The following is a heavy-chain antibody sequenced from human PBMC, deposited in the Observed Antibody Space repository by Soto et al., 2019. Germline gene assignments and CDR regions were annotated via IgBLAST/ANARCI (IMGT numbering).Heavy chain of an antibody. V-gene: IGHV3-15*07. CDR2: IKGITDGGTT. CDR1: GLAFRDAW. D-gene: IGHD6-13*01. Sequence: EVQLVESGGGLVKPGGSLRISCAASGLAFRDAWMNWVRQAPGKGLGWVGRIKGITDGGTTDYAAPVKGRFTISRDDSKNTLFLQMNSLKTEDTGVYYCTTDLGSSWDRFHSWGQGTLVTVSS. CDR3: TTDLGSSWDRFHS. J-gene: IGHJ4*02.